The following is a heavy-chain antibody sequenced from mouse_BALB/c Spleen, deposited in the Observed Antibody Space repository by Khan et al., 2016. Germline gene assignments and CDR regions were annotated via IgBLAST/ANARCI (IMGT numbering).Heavy chain of an antibody. Sequence: EVQLQESGPGLVKPSQSLSLTCTVTGYSINSDYAWNWIRQFPGNRLEWMGYLSYSGSTSYKPSLKSRISITRDTSKNQFFLPLNSVTSGDTATNYCARSDYGDKEAMDYWGKGTSGTSSS. V-gene: IGHV3-2*02. D-gene: IGHD1-1*01. CDR3: ARSDYGDKEAMDY. CDR1: GYSINSDYA. CDR2: LSYSGST. J-gene: IGHJ4*01.